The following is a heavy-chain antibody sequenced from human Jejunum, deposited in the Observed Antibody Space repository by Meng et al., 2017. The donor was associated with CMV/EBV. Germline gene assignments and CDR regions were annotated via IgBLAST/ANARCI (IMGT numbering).Heavy chain of an antibody. D-gene: IGHD6-13*01. CDR2: ISPYHGNT. J-gene: IGHJ4*02. V-gene: IGHV1-18*01. CDR3: ARGGQQEVYFFDY. Sequence: KASGYSFTMYGISWVRQAPGQGLEWMGWISPYHGNTKYVQNLPGRVTMTTDTSTTTAYMELRNLRSDDTAIYYCARGGQQEVYFFDYWGQGTLVTVSS. CDR1: GYSFTMYG.